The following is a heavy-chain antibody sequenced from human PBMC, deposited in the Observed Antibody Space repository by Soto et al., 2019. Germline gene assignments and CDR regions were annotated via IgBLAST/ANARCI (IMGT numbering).Heavy chain of an antibody. D-gene: IGHD3-10*01. V-gene: IGHV1-69*02. CDR3: ARGGKLGGDLDV. J-gene: IGHJ6*04. Sequence: QAQLVQSGAEVKKPGSSVKVSCKASGGTFNRETFSWVRQAPGQGLQWMGRIIPVLDLADYAQKFEGRVTITADTSTTTVYLDLSGLGSDVTAVYYGARGGKLGGDLDVWGKGTPVIVSS. CDR1: GGTFNRET. CDR2: IIPVLDLA.